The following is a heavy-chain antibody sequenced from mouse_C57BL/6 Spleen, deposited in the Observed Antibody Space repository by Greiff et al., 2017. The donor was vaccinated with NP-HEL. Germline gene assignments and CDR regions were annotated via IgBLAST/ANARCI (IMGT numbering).Heavy chain of an antibody. Sequence: EVQVVESGGGLVKPGGSLKLSCAASGFTFSDYGMHWVRQAPEKGLEWVAYISRGSSTIYYADTLKGRFTISRDNAKNTLFLQMTSLRSEDRARYYCERRDGYWGQGTTLTVSS. V-gene: IGHV5-17*01. CDR3: ERRDGY. D-gene: IGHD2-3*01. J-gene: IGHJ2*01. CDR2: ISRGSSTI. CDR1: GFTFSDYG.